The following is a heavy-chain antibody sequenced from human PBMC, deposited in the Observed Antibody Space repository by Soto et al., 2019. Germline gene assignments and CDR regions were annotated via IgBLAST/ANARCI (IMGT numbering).Heavy chain of an antibody. CDR1: GDSISVGYY. CDR2: VSPSGTT. J-gene: IGHJ6*02. V-gene: IGHV4-31*03. Sequence: QVQLQESGPGLVKPSQTLSLTCTVSGDSISVGYYWSGIRQHPGKCLEWIGYVSPSGTTYYNPSLKSRVSSSTDRSKNQFSLEVSSVTAADTAVYYCARDRGSYGMDVWGQGTTVTVSS. CDR3: ARDRGSYGMDV.